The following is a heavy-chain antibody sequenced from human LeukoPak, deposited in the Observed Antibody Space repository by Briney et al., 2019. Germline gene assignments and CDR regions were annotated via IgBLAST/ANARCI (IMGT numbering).Heavy chain of an antibody. CDR3: AKVVRPAPGQYYFDY. Sequence: GGSLRLSCAASGFTFTSYVMTWVRQAPGKGLEWVSAIDTGGFSTSYADSVKGRFTLSRDNSKNTLYLEINSLRAEDTAVYYCAKVVRPAPGQYYFDYWGQGTLVTVSS. J-gene: IGHJ4*02. V-gene: IGHV3-23*01. CDR1: GFTFTSYV. D-gene: IGHD3-10*02. CDR2: IDTGGFST.